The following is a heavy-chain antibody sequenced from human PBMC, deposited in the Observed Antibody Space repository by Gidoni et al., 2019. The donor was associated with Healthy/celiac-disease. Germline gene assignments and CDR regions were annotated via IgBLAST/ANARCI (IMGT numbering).Heavy chain of an antibody. D-gene: IGHD1-20*01. CDR3: AKHPRSTYIDY. J-gene: IGHJ4*02. CDR1: GYSFTSYW. CDR2: IYPGDSDT. Sequence: EVHLVQSGAPVKKLGESLMLSCKGSGYSFTSYWIGWVRQMPGKGLEWMGIIYPGDSDTRYSPSFQGQVTISADKSISTAYLQWSSLKASDTAMYYCAKHPRSTYIDYWGQGTLVTVSS. V-gene: IGHV5-51*01.